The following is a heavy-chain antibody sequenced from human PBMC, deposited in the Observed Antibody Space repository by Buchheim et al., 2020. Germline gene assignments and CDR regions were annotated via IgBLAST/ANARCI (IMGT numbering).Heavy chain of an antibody. Sequence: QVQLVESGGGVVQPGRSLRLSCAASGFTFSSYGMHWVRQAPGKGLEWVAVISYDGSNKYYADSVKGRFTISRDNSKNTLYLQMNSLGAEDTAVYYCAKVRSGGNYVDYGGQGTL. CDR3: AKVRSGGNYVDY. D-gene: IGHD3-16*01. CDR2: ISYDGSNK. V-gene: IGHV3-30*18. J-gene: IGHJ4*02. CDR1: GFTFSSYG.